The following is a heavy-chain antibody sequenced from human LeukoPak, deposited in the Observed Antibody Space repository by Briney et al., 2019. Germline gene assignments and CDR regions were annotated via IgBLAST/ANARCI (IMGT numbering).Heavy chain of an antibody. D-gene: IGHD4-11*01. V-gene: IGHV4-38-2*02. Sequence: PSETLSLTCTVSGYSISSGYYWGWIRQPPGKGLEWIGSIYHSGSTYYNPSLKSRVTISVDTSKNQFSLKLSSVTAADTAVYCCARGGYSKRGLDYWGQGTLVTVSS. CDR2: IYHSGST. CDR1: GYSISSGYY. CDR3: ARGGYSKRGLDY. J-gene: IGHJ4*02.